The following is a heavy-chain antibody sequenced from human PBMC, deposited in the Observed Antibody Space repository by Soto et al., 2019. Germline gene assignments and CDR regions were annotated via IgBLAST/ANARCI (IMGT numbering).Heavy chain of an antibody. CDR3: AHRRIAVAGTVVAFDI. CDR2: IYWDDDK. D-gene: IGHD6-19*01. Sequence: GLDLEWLALIYWDDDKRYSPSLKSRLTITKDTSKNQVVLTMTNMDPVDTATYYCAHRRIAVAGTVVAFDIWGQGTMVTVSS. V-gene: IGHV2-5*02. J-gene: IGHJ3*02.